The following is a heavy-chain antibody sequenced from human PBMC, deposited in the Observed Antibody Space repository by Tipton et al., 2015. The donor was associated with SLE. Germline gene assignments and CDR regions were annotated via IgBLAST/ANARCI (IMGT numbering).Heavy chain of an antibody. CDR3: AKDIDSYSSGWFSSAYYYGMDV. CDR2: ISWDGGST. D-gene: IGHD6-19*01. CDR1: GFNFDDYV. V-gene: IGHV3-43*01. Sequence: GSLRLSCATSGFNFDDYVMQWVRQRPGKGLEWAALISWDGGSTYYAESVEGRFTISRDNREKTLFLQMNTLRIEDTAVYYCAKDIDSYSSGWFSSAYYYGMDVWGKGTTVIVSS. J-gene: IGHJ6*04.